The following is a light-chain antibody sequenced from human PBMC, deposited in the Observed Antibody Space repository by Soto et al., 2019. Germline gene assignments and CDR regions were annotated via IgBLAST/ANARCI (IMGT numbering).Light chain of an antibody. J-gene: IGKJ5*01. CDR2: DAS. CDR3: QQYGSSPWT. CDR1: QSVRNNY. V-gene: IGKV3-20*01. Sequence: TLSLSPGERAILSCRASQSVRNNYLAWYQQRPGQAPRLLISDASNRATGIPARFSGSGSGTDFTLTISRLEPEDFAVYYCQQYGSSPWTFGQGTRLEIK.